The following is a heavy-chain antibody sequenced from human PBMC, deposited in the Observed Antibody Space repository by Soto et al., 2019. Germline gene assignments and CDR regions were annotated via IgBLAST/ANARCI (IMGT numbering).Heavy chain of an antibody. CDR2: INGYNGNT. CDR3: ARMGDVPYYYYGMDV. CDR1: GYTFSRSG. V-gene: IGHV1-18*01. J-gene: IGHJ6*02. Sequence: QVQLVQSGAEVKKPGASVKVPCKASGYTFSRSGISWVRQAPGQGLEWMGWINGYNGNTNYTQKMQGRITMTTDTPTSTAYMELRSLRSDDTAVYYCARMGDVPYYYYGMDVWGQGTTVIVSS. D-gene: IGHD3-16*01.